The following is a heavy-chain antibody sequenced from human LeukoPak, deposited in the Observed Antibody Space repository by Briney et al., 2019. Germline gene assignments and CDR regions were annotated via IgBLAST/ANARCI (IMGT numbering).Heavy chain of an antibody. CDR1: GGSFSGYY. J-gene: IGHJ5*02. Sequence: PSETLSLTCAVYGGSFSGYYWSWIRQPPGKGLEGIGEINHSGSTNYNPSLKSRVTISVDTSKNQFSLKLSSVTAADTAVYYCARGFFSFWSNIGVTASAWFDPWGQGTLVTVSS. D-gene: IGHD5-12*01. CDR2: INHSGST. V-gene: IGHV4-34*01. CDR3: ARGFFSFWSNIGVTASAWFDP.